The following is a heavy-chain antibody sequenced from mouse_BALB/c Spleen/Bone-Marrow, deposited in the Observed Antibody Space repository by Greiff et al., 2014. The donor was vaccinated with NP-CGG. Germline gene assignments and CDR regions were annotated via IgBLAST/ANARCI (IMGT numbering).Heavy chain of an antibody. D-gene: IGHD2-1*01. CDR1: GYTFTSSW. Sequence: VHLVESGSVLVRPGASVKLSCKASGYTFTSSWMHWVKQRPGQGLEWIGEIHPNSGNTNYNEKFKGKATLTVDTSSSTAYVDLSSLTSEDSAVYYCARGGYGNYYFDYWGQGTTLTVSS. J-gene: IGHJ2*01. CDR2: IHPNSGNT. V-gene: IGHV1S130*01. CDR3: ARGGYGNYYFDY.